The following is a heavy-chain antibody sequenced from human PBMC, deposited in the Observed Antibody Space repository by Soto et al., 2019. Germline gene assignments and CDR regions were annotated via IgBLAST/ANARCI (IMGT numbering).Heavy chain of an antibody. D-gene: IGHD5-18*01. V-gene: IGHV4-31*03. J-gene: IGHJ4*02. CDR2: IYYSGST. Sequence: SETLSLTCTVSGGSISDYYWSWIRQHPGKGLEWIGYIYYSGSTYYNPSLKSRVTISVDTSKNQFSLKLSSVTAADTAVYYCARKNVDTAMANFDYWGQGTLVTVSS. CDR3: ARKNVDTAMANFDY. CDR1: GGSISDYY.